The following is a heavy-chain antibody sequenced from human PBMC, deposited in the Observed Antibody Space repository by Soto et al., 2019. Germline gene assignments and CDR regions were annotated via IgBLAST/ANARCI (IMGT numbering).Heavy chain of an antibody. CDR1: GGGTLSNDA. Sequence: QVHLVQSGADGRKSGSSVRVSCTSSGGGTLSNDAISWVRHAPGQGLEWLGRISPFFGTTDYSQSFQGRLTMTADASTGTVYMDLRSLKSDDTAVYYCAREVVTETTWVSFDSWGQGTLVTVAS. CDR2: ISPFFGTT. V-gene: IGHV1-69*01. D-gene: IGHD2-21*02. CDR3: AREVVTETTWVSFDS. J-gene: IGHJ4*02.